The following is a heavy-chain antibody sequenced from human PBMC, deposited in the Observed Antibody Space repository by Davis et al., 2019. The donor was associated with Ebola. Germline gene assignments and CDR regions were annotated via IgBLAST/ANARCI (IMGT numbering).Heavy chain of an antibody. CDR1: GFTFSSYA. CDR3: ARSGLSFGVVKYHYGMDV. CDR2: ISGGGGDT. D-gene: IGHD3-3*01. J-gene: IGHJ6*04. V-gene: IGHV3-23*01. Sequence: GESLKISCAASGFTFSSYAMSWVRQAPGKGLEWASTISGGGGDTYYAGSVKGRFTVSRDNSKKTMYLQMNSLRAEDTAVYYCARSGLSFGVVKYHYGMDVWGKGTTVTVSS.